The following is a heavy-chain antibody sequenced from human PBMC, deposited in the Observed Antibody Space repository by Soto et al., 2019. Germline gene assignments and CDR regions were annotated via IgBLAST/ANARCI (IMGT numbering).Heavy chain of an antibody. J-gene: IGHJ6*02. V-gene: IGHV3-30*04. Sequence: QVQLVESGGGVVQPGRSLRLSCAASGFTFSSNAMHWVRQAPGKGLEWVALISYDGSNKYYADSGKGRFTISRDNSKNTLYLQVNSLRAEDAAVYYCARGNTALIFYGLDVWGQGTTVTVSS. CDR2: ISYDGSNK. CDR3: ARGNTALIFYGLDV. D-gene: IGHD5-18*01. CDR1: GFTFSSNA.